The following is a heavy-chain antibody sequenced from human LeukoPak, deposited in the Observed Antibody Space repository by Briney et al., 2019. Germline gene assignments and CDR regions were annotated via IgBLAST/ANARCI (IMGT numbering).Heavy chain of an antibody. V-gene: IGHV1-18*01. CDR3: ATSSEDCSSTSCYIYYYYGMDV. J-gene: IGHJ6*02. CDR1: GFTFTSYG. CDR2: ISAYNGNT. Sequence: AGGSLRLSCAASGFTFTSYGISWVRQAPGQGLEWMGWISAYNGNTNYAQKLQGRVTMTTDTSTSTAYMELRSLRSDDTAVYYCATSSEDCSSTSCYIYYYYGMDVWGQGTTVTVSS. D-gene: IGHD2-2*02.